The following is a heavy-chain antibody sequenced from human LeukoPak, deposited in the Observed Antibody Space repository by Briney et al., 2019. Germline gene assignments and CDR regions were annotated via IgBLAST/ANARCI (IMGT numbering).Heavy chain of an antibody. J-gene: IGHJ3*02. CDR3: ARDTSDAFDI. V-gene: IGHV4-34*01. CDR1: GGSFSGYY. Sequence: SETLSLTCAVYGGSFSGYYWSWIRQPPGKGLEWIGEINHSGSTNYNPSLKSRVTISVDTSKNQFSLKLSSVTAADTAVYYCARDTSDAFDIWGQGTMVTVSS. D-gene: IGHD2-2*02. CDR2: INHSGST.